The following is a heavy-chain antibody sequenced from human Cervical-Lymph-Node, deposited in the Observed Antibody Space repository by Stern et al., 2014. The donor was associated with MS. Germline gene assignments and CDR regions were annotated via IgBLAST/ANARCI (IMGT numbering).Heavy chain of an antibody. J-gene: IGHJ2*01. D-gene: IGHD2/OR15-2a*01. Sequence: QVQLQESGPGLVKPSGTLSLTCAVSGGSVSSTNWWSWVRQSPGKGLEWIGNIYHRGPSTYRPSLRSRVSIPLDNPKNPLSLHLTSVTAADTAVYYCARERQQYCNSEGCSYWYFDLWGRGTLVTVSS. CDR3: ARERQQYCNSEGCSYWYFDL. CDR1: GGSVSSTNW. CDR2: IYHRGPS. V-gene: IGHV4-4*02.